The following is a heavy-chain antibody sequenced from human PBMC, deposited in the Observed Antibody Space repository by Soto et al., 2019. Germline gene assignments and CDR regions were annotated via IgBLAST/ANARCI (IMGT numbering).Heavy chain of an antibody. V-gene: IGHV1-8*01. Sequence: QVQLVQSGAEVKKPGASVKVSCKASGYTFTSYDSSWVRQATGQGLEWMGWMNPNSGNTGYAQKFQGRVTMTRNTSIRTAYMELSSLRSEDTAVYYCARGRGHSSGWYGDYWGQGTLVTVSS. J-gene: IGHJ4*02. D-gene: IGHD6-19*01. CDR1: GYTFTSYD. CDR2: MNPNSGNT. CDR3: ARGRGHSSGWYGDY.